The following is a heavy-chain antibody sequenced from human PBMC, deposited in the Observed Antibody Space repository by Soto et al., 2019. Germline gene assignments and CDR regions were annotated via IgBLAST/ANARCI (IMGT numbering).Heavy chain of an antibody. V-gene: IGHV4-39*01. D-gene: IGHD3-10*01. J-gene: IGHJ5*02. CDR2: IYYSGST. CDR1: GGSISSSSYY. Sequence: SETLSLTCTVSGGSISSSSYYWGWIRQPPGKGLEWIGSIYYSGSTYYNPSLKSRVTISVDTSKNQFSLKLSSVTAADTAVYYCARGRFTMVRGERLDPWGQGTLVTVSS. CDR3: ARGRFTMVRGERLDP.